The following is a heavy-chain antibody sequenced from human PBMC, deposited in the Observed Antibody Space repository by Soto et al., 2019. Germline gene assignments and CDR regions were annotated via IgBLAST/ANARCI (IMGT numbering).Heavy chain of an antibody. CDR2: IYYSGRA. J-gene: IGHJ4*02. D-gene: IGHD6-13*01. V-gene: IGHV4-31*03. CDR3: ARFAKEENPKVGSWYYFDY. Sequence: SETLSLTCTVSGGSISSGGYFWSWVRQHPGKGLEWIGNIYYSGRAYYNPSLKSRVTISVDTSKNQFSLKLSSVTAADTAVYYCARFAKEENPKVGSWYYFDYWGQGTRVTSPQ. CDR1: GGSISSGGYF.